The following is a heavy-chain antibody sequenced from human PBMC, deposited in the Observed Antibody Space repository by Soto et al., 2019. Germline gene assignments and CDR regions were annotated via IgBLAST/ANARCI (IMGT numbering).Heavy chain of an antibody. V-gene: IGHV1-18*01. CDR1: GYIFTSYG. CDR2: ISAHNGKT. CDR3: ARGRYGDY. J-gene: IGHJ4*02. D-gene: IGHD3-10*01. Sequence: QAHLVQSGPEVKKPGASVKVSCKGSGYIFTSYGIAWVRQAPGQGLEWMGWISAHNGKTEYAQKFQGIVTVNRDTSTRTAYLELRSLRSDDTALYYCARGRYGDYWGQVALVTVSS.